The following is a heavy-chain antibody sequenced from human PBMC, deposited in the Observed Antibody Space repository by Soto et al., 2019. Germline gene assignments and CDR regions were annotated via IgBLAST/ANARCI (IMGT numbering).Heavy chain of an antibody. CDR2: IYHSGTT. V-gene: IGHV4-38-2*01. CDR1: GYSLTSGYH. J-gene: IGHJ4*02. CDR3: VRVYGRSSCFFDS. D-gene: IGHD6-6*01. Sequence: KPSETLSLTCGASGYSLTSGYHWGWIRQPPGKGLEWIGTIYHSGTTYYNPSLMSRVTMSVDTSKNQFSLKVTSASAADTAVYFCVRVYGRSSCFFDSWGQGTLVTVSS.